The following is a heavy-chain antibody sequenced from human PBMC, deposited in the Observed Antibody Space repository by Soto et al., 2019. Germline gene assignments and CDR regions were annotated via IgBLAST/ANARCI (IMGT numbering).Heavy chain of an antibody. Sequence: EYLKLPCKGSGFTFTSYWIAWVRQMPGKGLEWMGIIYPVDSDSSYSPSFQGEVDISADKSSKTAYMHWSSVKSSDTAIYYCAEHEGYCSTTTTSNLDSGGKGT. V-gene: IGHV5-51*01. CDR2: IYPVDSDS. J-gene: IGHJ4*02. CDR1: GFTFTSYW. D-gene: IGHD2-15*01. CDR3: AEHEGYCSTTTTSNLDS.